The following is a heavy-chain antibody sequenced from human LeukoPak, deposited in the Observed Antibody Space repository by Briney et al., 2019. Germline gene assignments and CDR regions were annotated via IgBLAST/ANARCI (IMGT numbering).Heavy chain of an antibody. V-gene: IGHV7-4-1*02. J-gene: IGHJ5*02. CDR3: AREDQLLLVGRNWFDP. D-gene: IGHD2-15*01. CDR2: INTNTGNP. CDR1: GYTFTSYA. Sequence: ASVKVSCKASGYTFTSYAMNWVRQAPGQGLEWVGWINTNTGNPTYAQGFTGRFVFSLDTSVSTAYLQISSLKAEDTAVHYCAREDQLLLVGRNWFDPWGQGTLVTVSS.